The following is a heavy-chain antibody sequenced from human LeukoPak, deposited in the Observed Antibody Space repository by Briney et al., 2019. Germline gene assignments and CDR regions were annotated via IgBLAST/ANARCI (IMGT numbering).Heavy chain of an antibody. V-gene: IGHV3-7*01. D-gene: IGHD6-19*01. CDR3: GRRPREIAVADY. CDR2: IKQDGSEK. Sequence: GVSLKLSCAASGFSFSTYWMSWVRQAPGKGLEWVANIKQDGSEKYYVDSVKGRFTISRDNAKNSLYLQMNSLRAEDTAVYYCGRRPREIAVADYWGQGTLVTVSS. CDR1: GFSFSTYW. J-gene: IGHJ4*02.